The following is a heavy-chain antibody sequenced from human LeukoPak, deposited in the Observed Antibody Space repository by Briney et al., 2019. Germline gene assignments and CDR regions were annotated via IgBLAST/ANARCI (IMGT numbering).Heavy chain of an antibody. CDR2: IYYSGST. J-gene: IGHJ3*02. CDR1: GGSISSYY. Sequence: SETLSLTCTVSGGSISSYYWSWIRQPPGKGLEWIGYIYYSGSTNYNPSLKSRVTISVDTSKNQFSLKLSSVTAADTAVYYCAKRGRRGVGPIDGDDAFDIWGQGTMVTVSS. V-gene: IGHV4-59*08. CDR3: AKRGRRGVGPIDGDDAFDI. D-gene: IGHD1-26*01.